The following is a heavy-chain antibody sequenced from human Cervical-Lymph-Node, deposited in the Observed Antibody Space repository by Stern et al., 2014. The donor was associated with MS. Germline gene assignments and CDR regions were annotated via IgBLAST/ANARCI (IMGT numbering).Heavy chain of an antibody. D-gene: IGHD3-10*01. CDR2: ISYDEKNE. V-gene: IGHV3-30*03. CDR3: VPGSGAFDY. Sequence: VPLEESGGGVVQPGTSLRLSCATSGFTFSRYAMHWVRQAPGKGLQWLAVISYDEKNENYADSVRGRFTISRDSSKKMLYLQMDSLTIDDTAVYYCVPGSGAFDYWGQGTLVIVSS. CDR1: GFTFSRYA. J-gene: IGHJ4*02.